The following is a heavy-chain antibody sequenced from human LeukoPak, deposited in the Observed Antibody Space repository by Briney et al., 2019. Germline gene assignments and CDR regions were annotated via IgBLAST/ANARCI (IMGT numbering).Heavy chain of an antibody. D-gene: IGHD2/OR15-2a*01. CDR3: ARDWEYWYFDL. Sequence: PGGSLRLSCAASGFTFSSYGMHWVRQAPGKGLEWVAVISYDGSNKYYADSVKGRFTISRDNSKNTLYLQMNSLRAEDTAVYYCARDWEYWYFDLWGRGTLVTVSS. V-gene: IGHV3-30*03. CDR1: GFTFSSYG. CDR2: ISYDGSNK. J-gene: IGHJ2*01.